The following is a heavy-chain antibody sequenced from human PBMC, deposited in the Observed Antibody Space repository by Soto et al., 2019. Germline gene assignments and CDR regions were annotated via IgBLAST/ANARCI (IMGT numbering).Heavy chain of an antibody. CDR1: GFNFRTTW. D-gene: IGHD3-10*01. V-gene: IGHV3-74*01. Sequence: EVQLVESGGGLVQPGGSLRLSCVVSGFNFRTTWMHWVRQPPGKGLVWVSRIDADDRSARYADSVKGRFTISRDNSKNTLCLQMNSLRPEDTAVYYCARDYYYSVDVWGQGTSVTV. CDR3: ARDYYYSVDV. CDR2: IDADDRSA. J-gene: IGHJ6*02.